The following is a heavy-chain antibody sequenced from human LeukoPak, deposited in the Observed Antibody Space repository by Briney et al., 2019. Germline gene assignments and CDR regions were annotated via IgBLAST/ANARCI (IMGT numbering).Heavy chain of an antibody. Sequence: PGGSLRLSCAASGFTFNTYWMAWVRQAPGKGLEWVANIKGDESAKHQADSVKGRFTIFRDNAQKSVYLQMSSLRVEDTGVYYCARDVGGCLDNWGQGTLVTVSS. J-gene: IGHJ4*02. D-gene: IGHD4/OR15-4a*01. V-gene: IGHV3-7*01. CDR1: GFTFNTYW. CDR3: ARDVGGCLDN. CDR2: IKGDESAK.